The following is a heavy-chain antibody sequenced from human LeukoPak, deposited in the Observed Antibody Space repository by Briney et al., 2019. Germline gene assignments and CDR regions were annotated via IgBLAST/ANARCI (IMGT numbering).Heavy chain of an antibody. CDR2: ISSSGTII. Sequence: GSLRLSCAASGFTFSSYEMNWFRQAPGKGLEWVSYISSSGTIIYYADSVEGRFTISRDNAKNSLYLQMNSLRDEDTAVYYCGRDPRAVGDWGQGTLVTVSS. J-gene: IGHJ1*01. CDR3: GRDPRAVGD. V-gene: IGHV3-48*03. CDR1: GFTFSSYE. D-gene: IGHD2-15*01.